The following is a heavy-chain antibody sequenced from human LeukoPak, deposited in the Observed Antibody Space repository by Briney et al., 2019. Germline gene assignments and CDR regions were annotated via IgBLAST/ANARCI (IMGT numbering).Heavy chain of an antibody. CDR3: ARAGGTTGTTHYYCMDV. Sequence: GGSLRLSCAASGFTFDDYGMSWVRQAPGKGLEWVSGINWHGGSTGYADSVKGRFTISRDNAKNSLYLQMNSLRAEDTALYYCARAGGTTGTTHYYCMDVWGKGTTVTVSS. D-gene: IGHD1-1*01. CDR1: GFTFDDYG. J-gene: IGHJ6*03. CDR2: INWHGGST. V-gene: IGHV3-20*04.